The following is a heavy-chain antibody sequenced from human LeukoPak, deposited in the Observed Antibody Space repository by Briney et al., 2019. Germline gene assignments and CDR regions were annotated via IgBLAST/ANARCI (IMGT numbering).Heavy chain of an antibody. D-gene: IGHD6-6*01. J-gene: IGHJ4*02. CDR1: GFTFSSYS. CDR2: ISSSSSYI. V-gene: IGHV3-21*01. CDR3: ATQGVAARPVR. Sequence: GGSLRLSCAASGFTFSSYSMNWVRQAPGKGLEWVSSISSSSSYIYYADSVKGRFTISRDNAKNSLYLQMNGLRAEDTAVYYCATQGVAARPVRWGQGTLVTVSS.